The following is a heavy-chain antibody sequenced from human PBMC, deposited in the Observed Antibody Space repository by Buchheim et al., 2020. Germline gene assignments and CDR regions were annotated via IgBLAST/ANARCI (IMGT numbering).Heavy chain of an antibody. J-gene: IGHJ6*02. D-gene: IGHD6-19*01. Sequence: QVQLVQSGAEEKKPGASVKVSCKASGYTFTSYYMHWVRQAPGQGLEWMGIINPSGGSTSYAQKFQGRVTMTRDTSTSTVYMELGSLRSEDTAVYYCARDGSGIAVRSYYYYGMNVWGQGTT. CDR3: ARDGSGIAVRSYYYYGMNV. V-gene: IGHV1-46*01. CDR2: INPSGGST. CDR1: GYTFTSYY.